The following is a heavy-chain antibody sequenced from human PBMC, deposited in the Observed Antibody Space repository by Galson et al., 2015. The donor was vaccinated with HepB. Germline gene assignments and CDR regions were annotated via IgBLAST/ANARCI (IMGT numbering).Heavy chain of an antibody. D-gene: IGHD1-1*01. V-gene: IGHV3-30*18. CDR1: GFTFSSYG. Sequence: SLRLSCAASGFTFSSYGMHWVRQAPGKGLEWVAVISYDGSNKYYADSVKGRFTISRDNAKNSLYLQMNSLRAEDTALYYCAKDMGTGAGTPTLFDYWGQGTLVTVSS. CDR3: AKDMGTGAGTPTLFDY. CDR2: ISYDGSNK. J-gene: IGHJ4*02.